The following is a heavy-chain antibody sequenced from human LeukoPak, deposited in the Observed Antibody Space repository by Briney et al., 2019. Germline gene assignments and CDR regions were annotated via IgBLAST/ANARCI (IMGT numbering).Heavy chain of an antibody. D-gene: IGHD5-18*01. CDR2: INHSGST. V-gene: IGHV4-34*01. CDR1: GGSFSGYY. Sequence: SETLSLTCAVYGGSFSGYYWSWIRQPPGKGLEWIGEINHSGSTNYNPSPKSRVTISVDTSKNQFSLKLSSVTAADTAVYYCARGEYSYGYVAWFDPWGQGTLVTVSS. CDR3: ARGEYSYGYVAWFDP. J-gene: IGHJ5*02.